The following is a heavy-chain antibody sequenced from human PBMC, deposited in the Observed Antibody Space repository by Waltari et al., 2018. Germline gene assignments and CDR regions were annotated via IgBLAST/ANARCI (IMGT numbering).Heavy chain of an antibody. CDR3: ARDSRXAFDI. CDR1: GFTFSTYS. Sequence: EVQLVESGGGLVQPGGSLRLSCAASGFTFSTYSMNWVRQAPGKGVEWXSXXAPSGDAMXYADXVKXRXTXSRDNAKRSLDLQMNSLXAEDMAXYYCARDSRXAFDIWGQGXMVTXSS. J-gene: IGHJ3*02. V-gene: IGHV3-48*04. CDR2: XAPSGDAM.